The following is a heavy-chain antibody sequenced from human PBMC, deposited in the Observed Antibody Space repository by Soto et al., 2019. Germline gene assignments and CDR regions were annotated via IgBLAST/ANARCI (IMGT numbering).Heavy chain of an antibody. J-gene: IGHJ4*02. CDR2: INHSGRT. D-gene: IGHD5-12*01. CDR1: GGSFSGYY. Sequence: PSETLSLTCAVNGGSFSGYYWSWIRQPPGRGLEWIGEINHSGRTNLNPSLKSRVSTSVDTSKNHFSLRLSSVTAADTAVYYCARKGVEATWGAINLWGQGTLVTVSS. V-gene: IGHV4-34*01. CDR3: ARKGVEATWGAINL.